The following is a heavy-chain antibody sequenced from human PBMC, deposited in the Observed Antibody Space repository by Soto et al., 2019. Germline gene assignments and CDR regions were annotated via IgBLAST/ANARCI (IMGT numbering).Heavy chain of an antibody. CDR2: ISNSGTST. J-gene: IGHJ4*02. Sequence: PGGSLRLSXAASRFTFSSYVMSWVRQAPGKGLEWVSAISNSGTSTYYADSVKGRFTISRDNSKSTLYLQMNSLRAEDTAVYYCAKDLCAYSSGSCYFDYWGQGTLVTVSS. V-gene: IGHV3-23*01. CDR3: AKDLCAYSSGSCYFDY. D-gene: IGHD6-19*01. CDR1: RFTFSSYV.